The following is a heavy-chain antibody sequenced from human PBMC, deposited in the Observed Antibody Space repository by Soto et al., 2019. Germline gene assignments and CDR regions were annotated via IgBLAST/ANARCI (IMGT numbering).Heavy chain of an antibody. J-gene: IGHJ4*02. CDR3: ACVGHVVVVTAALDY. D-gene: IGHD2-21*02. V-gene: IGHV1-46*01. Sequence: QVQLMQSGAEVKKPGASVKVSCKASGDTFTDYYIHWVRQAPGQGLEWMGTVNPSGGHTTYAQHFLGTVTMTRDTSTSTLYMELTSLTSEDTAVYYCACVGHVVVVTAALDYWGQGTLVTVSS. CDR1: GDTFTDYY. CDR2: VNPSGGHT.